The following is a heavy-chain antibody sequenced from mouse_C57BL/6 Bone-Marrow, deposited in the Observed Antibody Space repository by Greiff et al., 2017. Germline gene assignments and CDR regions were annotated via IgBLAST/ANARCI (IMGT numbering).Heavy chain of an antibody. CDR1: GFNIKDYY. CDR2: IDPEDGDT. Sequence: VQLQQPGAELVRPGASVKLSCTASGFNIKDYYMHWVKQRPEQGLEWIGRIDPEDGDTEYAPKFQGKATMTADTSSNTAYLQLSSLTSEDTAVYYCTLTGASYFDYWGQGTTLTVSS. D-gene: IGHD4-1*01. CDR3: TLTGASYFDY. J-gene: IGHJ2*01. V-gene: IGHV14-1*01.